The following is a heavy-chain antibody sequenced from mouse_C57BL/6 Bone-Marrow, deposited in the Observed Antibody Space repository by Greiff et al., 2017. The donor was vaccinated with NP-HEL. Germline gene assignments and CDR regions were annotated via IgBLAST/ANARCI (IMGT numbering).Heavy chain of an antibody. V-gene: IGHV1-55*01. J-gene: IGHJ1*03. CDR3: ARDRGNYVGYFDV. Sequence: VQLQQPGAELVKPGASVKMSCKASGYTFTSYWITWVKQRPGQGLEWIGDIYPGSGSTNYNEKFKSKATLTVDTSSSTAYMQLSSLTSEDSAVYYCARDRGNYVGYFDVWGTGTTVTVSS. D-gene: IGHD2-1*01. CDR1: GYTFTSYW. CDR2: IYPGSGST.